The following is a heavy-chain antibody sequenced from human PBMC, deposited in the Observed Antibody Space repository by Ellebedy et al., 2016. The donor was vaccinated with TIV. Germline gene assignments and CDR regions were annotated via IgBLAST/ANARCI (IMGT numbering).Heavy chain of an antibody. V-gene: IGHV5-10-1*01. J-gene: IGHJ5*02. Sequence: GESLKISCTGSGYTFANSYINWVRQLPGRGLEWMGRFDPGDSSTKFSPSFQGHVTFLVDKSLSTAYLQWSSLQASDSAMYYCARLSVVSGFDAWGQGTLVTVSS. CDR3: ARLSVVSGFDA. D-gene: IGHD2-21*02. CDR1: GYTFANSY. CDR2: FDPGDSST.